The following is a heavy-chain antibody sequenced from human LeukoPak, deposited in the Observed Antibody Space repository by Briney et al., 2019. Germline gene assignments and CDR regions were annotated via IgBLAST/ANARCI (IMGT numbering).Heavy chain of an antibody. V-gene: IGHV1-69*06. J-gene: IGHJ4*02. CDR1: GYTFTSYY. CDR2: IIPIFGTA. Sequence: ASVKVSCKASGYTFTSYYMHWVRQAPGQGLEWMGGIIPIFGTANYAQKFQGRVTITADKSTSTAYMELSSLRSEDTAVYYCATNARIAPLWSDNYYFDYWGQGTLVTVSS. D-gene: IGHD3-10*01. CDR3: ATNARIAPLWSDNYYFDY.